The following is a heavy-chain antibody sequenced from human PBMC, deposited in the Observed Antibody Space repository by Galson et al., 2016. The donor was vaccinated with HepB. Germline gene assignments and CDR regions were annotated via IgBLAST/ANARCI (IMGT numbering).Heavy chain of an antibody. CDR3: ARGHLVVPFSFYFDY. Sequence: CAISGDSVSSKSAAWNWIRHSPSRGLEWLGRTYHTSNWYSDYAVSVKSRITINPDTYKNQFSLQLNSVTPEDTAVYYCARGHLVVPFSFYFDYWGQGSLVTVSS. J-gene: IGHJ4*02. V-gene: IGHV6-1*01. CDR1: GDSVSSKSAA. D-gene: IGHD2-15*01. CDR2: TYHTSNWYS.